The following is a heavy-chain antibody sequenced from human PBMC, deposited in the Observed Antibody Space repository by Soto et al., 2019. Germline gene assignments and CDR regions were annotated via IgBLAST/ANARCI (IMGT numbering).Heavy chain of an antibody. D-gene: IGHD2-15*01. Sequence: GEALKISCEGSGYSFTSYWISWVRQMPGKGLEWMGRIDPSDTYTNYRTSFQGHVTISADKSISTAYLQWSSLKASDTPMYYWAPQPGYCSAGSCPYYFDYWGQGTLVTVSS. CDR2: IDPSDTYT. CDR3: APQPGYCSAGSCPYYFDY. J-gene: IGHJ4*02. V-gene: IGHV5-10-1*01. CDR1: GYSFTSYW.